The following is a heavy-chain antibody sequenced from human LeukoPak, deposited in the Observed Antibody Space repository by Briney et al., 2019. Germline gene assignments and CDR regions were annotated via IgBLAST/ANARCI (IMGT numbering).Heavy chain of an antibody. D-gene: IGHD3-10*01. CDR2: IYFGGST. CDR1: GGSINSGGYY. J-gene: IGHJ6*02. CDR3: ARVRGAGRDYSYGMDV. V-gene: IGHV4-31*03. Sequence: SETLSLTCNVSGGSINSGGYYWSWIRQHPGKGLEWIGYIYFGGSTDCNPSLKSRATISLDTSKNHFSLRLSSVTAADRAVYYCARVRGAGRDYSYGMDVWGQGTTVTVSS.